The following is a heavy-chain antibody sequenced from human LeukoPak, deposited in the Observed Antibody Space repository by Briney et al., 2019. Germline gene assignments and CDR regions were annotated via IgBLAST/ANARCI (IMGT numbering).Heavy chain of an antibody. Sequence: SETLSLTCTVSDYSISSGYYWGWIRQPPGKGLEWIGSIYHSGRTYYNPSLKSRVTISVDTSKNQFSLKLSSVTATDTAVYYCARAYCRSTTCPLHDVFDSWGQGTMVTVSS. CDR1: DYSISSGYY. CDR2: IYHSGRT. D-gene: IGHD2-2*01. CDR3: ARAYCRSTTCPLHDVFDS. J-gene: IGHJ3*02. V-gene: IGHV4-38-2*02.